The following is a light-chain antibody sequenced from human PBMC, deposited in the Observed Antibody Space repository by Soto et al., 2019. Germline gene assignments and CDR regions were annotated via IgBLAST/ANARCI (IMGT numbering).Light chain of an antibody. CDR1: NSNLGAGYD. CDR3: QAYDYSLTASV. V-gene: IGLV1-40*01. CDR2: GNR. Sequence: QLVLTQPPSVSGAPGQRVTISCTGNNSNLGAGYDVHWYQQLPGAAPKLVIFGNRNRPAGVPERFSGSKSGTSASLAITGLQAEDEADYYCQAYDYSLTASVFGGGTKLTVL. J-gene: IGLJ3*02.